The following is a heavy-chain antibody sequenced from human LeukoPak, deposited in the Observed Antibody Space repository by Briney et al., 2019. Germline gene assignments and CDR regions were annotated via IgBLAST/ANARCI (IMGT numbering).Heavy chain of an antibody. CDR2: ISSRSSYI. CDR3: ARERYYYDSSGYQIPNFDF. Sequence: GGTLRLSCAASGFTFRSYSMNWVRQAPGKGLEWVSSISSRSSYIYYADSVKGRFTISRDNAKNSLYLQMNSLRAEDTAVYYCARERYYYDSSGYQIPNFDFWGQGTLVTVSS. CDR1: GFTFRSYS. J-gene: IGHJ4*02. V-gene: IGHV3-21*01. D-gene: IGHD3-22*01.